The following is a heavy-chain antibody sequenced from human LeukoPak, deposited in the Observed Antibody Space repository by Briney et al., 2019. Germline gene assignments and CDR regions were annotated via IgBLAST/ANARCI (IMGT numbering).Heavy chain of an antibody. V-gene: IGHV3-23*01. CDR2: ISGSGGST. CDR1: GFTFSSYA. Sequence: GGSLRLSCAASGFTFSSYAMSWVRQAPGKGLEWVSAISGSGGSTYYADSVKGRLTISRDNSKNTLYLQMNSLRAEDTAVYYCAKASYYYGDYGYWGQGTLVTVSS. CDR3: AKASYYYGDYGY. D-gene: IGHD4-17*01. J-gene: IGHJ4*02.